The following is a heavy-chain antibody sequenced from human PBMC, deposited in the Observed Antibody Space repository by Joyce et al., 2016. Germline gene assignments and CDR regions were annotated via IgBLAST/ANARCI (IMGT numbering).Heavy chain of an antibody. D-gene: IGHD1-1*01. CDR1: GFNFSLSG. Sequence: QVVLVESGGGVVQPESSLRPACASSGFNFSLSGMYWVRRAPGKGREWVGVISHEGRTKNSAASLKGRFTISRDNVKNQLFLQLNSLKSDDSAVYYCAKADDDEFGRGRGVYWGQGTLVTVSS. V-gene: IGHV3-30*18. CDR2: ISHEGRTK. J-gene: IGHJ4*02. CDR3: AKADDDEFGRGRGVY.